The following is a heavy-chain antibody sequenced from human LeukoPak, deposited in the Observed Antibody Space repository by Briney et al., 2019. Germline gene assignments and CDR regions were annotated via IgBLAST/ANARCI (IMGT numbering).Heavy chain of an antibody. Sequence: PGGSLRLSCAASAFTFRSYAMSWVRQAPGKGLERVSAISGSGGSTYYADSVKGRFTISRDNSKNTLYLRMNSLRAEDTAVYYCAKGNGPFEYWGQGTLVTVSS. CDR2: ISGSGGST. CDR1: AFTFRSYA. CDR3: AKGNGPFEY. J-gene: IGHJ4*02. V-gene: IGHV3-23*01.